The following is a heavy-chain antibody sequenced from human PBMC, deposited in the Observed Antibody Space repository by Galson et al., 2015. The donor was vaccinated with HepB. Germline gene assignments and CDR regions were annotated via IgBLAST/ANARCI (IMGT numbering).Heavy chain of an antibody. CDR2: IKQDGSER. V-gene: IGHV3-7*03. CDR3: ARLNSGYYFGDAFDI. CDR1: GFTFATYW. J-gene: IGHJ3*02. Sequence: SLRLSCAVSGFTFATYWMTWVRQAPGKGLEWVANIKQDGSERYYVDSVKGRFTISRHNPKNSLYLQMDSLSAEDTAIYYCARLNSGYYFGDAFDIWGPGTLVTVSS. D-gene: IGHD3-22*01.